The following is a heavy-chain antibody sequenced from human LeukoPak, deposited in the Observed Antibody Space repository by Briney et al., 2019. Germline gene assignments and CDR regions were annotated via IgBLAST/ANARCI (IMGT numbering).Heavy chain of an antibody. CDR3: ARFNCSPGSGNYYYYFGMDV. CDR1: GGSISSGGYS. Sequence: SQTLSLTFAVSGGSISSGGYSWSWIRQPPGKGLEWIGYIYHSGSTYYNPSLKSRVTISVDRSKNQFSLKLSSVTAADTAVYYCARFNCSPGSGNYYYYFGMDVWGQGTTVTVSS. V-gene: IGHV4-30-2*01. CDR2: IYHSGST. D-gene: IGHD1-1*01. J-gene: IGHJ6*02.